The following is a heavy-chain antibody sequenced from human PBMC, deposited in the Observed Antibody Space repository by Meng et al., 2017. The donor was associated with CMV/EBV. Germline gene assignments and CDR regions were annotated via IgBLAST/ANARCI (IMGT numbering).Heavy chain of an antibody. V-gene: IGHV3-21*01. D-gene: IGHD3-3*01. CDR2: ISSSSSYI. CDR3: ARQIFGVVRGMDV. J-gene: IGHJ6*02. CDR1: GFTFSSYS. Sequence: GESLKISCAASGFTFSSYSMNWVRQAPGKGLEWVSSISSSSSYIYYADSVKGRFTISRDNAKNSLYLQMNSLRAEDTAVYYCARQIFGVVRGMDVRGQGTTVTVSS.